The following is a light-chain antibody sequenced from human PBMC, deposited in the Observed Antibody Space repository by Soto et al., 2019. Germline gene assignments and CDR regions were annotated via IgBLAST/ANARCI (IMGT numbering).Light chain of an antibody. V-gene: IGKV1-5*01. CDR3: LQYNGYYRT. CDR2: DAS. J-gene: IGKJ1*01. CDR1: QTISGW. Sequence: DIQSTQSPSTLSASVGDTVTITCRARQTISGWLAWYQQRPGKAPNLLIFDASTLESGVPSRFSGSGSGTTFTLTISSLQSDDFATYYCLQYNGYYRTFGQGTKVDIK.